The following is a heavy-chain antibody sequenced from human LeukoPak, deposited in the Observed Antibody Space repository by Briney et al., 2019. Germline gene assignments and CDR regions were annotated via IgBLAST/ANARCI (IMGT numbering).Heavy chain of an antibody. CDR3: AKASTKYCSSTSCYPNFYYYYGMDV. J-gene: IGHJ6*02. Sequence: GGSLRLSCAASGFTFSSYAMSWVRQAPGKGLEWVSAISGSGGSTYYADSVKGRFTISRDNSKNTLYLQMNSLRAEDTAVYYCAKASTKYCSSTSCYPNFYYYYGMDVWGQGTTVTVSS. CDR2: ISGSGGST. D-gene: IGHD2-2*01. CDR1: GFTFSSYA. V-gene: IGHV3-23*01.